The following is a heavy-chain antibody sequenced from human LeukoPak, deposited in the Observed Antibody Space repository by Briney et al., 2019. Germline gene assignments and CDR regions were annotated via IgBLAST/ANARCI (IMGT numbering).Heavy chain of an antibody. CDR3: AHSSGATVTTWLGLFASHHFDY. V-gene: IGHV2-5*02. CDR1: GFSLSTSGVG. Sequence: SGPTLVKPTQTLTLTCTFSGFSLSTSGVGVGWIRQPPGKALEWLALIYWDDDKRYSPSLKSRLTITKDTSKNQVVLTMTNMDPVDTATYYCAHSSGATVTTWLGLFASHHFDYWGQGTLVTVSS. CDR2: IYWDDDK. J-gene: IGHJ4*02. D-gene: IGHD4-17*01.